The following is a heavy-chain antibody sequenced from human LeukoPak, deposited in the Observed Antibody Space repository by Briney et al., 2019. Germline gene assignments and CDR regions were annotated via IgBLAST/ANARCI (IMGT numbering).Heavy chain of an antibody. V-gene: IGHV1-8*01. CDR3: ARGAYSSSWYGY. J-gene: IGHJ4*02. Sequence: ASVKVSCKASGYTFTTYDINWVRQATGQGLEWMGWMSPNRGETGYAQKFQGRVTMTRDTTINTAYMELSSLRSEDTAVYYCARGAYSSSWYGYWGQGTLVTVSS. CDR1: GYTFTTYD. CDR2: MSPNRGET. D-gene: IGHD6-13*01.